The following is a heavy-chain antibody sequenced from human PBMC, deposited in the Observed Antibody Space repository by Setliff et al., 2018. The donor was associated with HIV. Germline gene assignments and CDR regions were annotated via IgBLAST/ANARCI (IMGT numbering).Heavy chain of an antibody. CDR1: GVSISSSGYF. CDR2: VYSGTT. Sequence: PSETLSLTCSVSGVSISSSGYFWGWIRQSPGEGLEWLGSVYSGTTYYNPSLNGRVTISVDTSKNQFSLNLHSVTAADTAVYYCARHGGSPILYYYYYMDVWGKGTTVTVSS. V-gene: IGHV4-39*01. D-gene: IGHD1-26*01. CDR3: ARHGGSPILYYYYYMDV. J-gene: IGHJ6*03.